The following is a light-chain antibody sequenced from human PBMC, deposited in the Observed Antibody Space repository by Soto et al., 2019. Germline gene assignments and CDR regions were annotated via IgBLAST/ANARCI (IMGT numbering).Light chain of an antibody. CDR2: EVS. J-gene: IGLJ2*01. Sequence: QYGQTHPASVSWSPGHSITISCTGTSSDVGGYNYVSWYQQHPGKAPKLMIYEVSNRPSGVSNRFSGSKSGNTASLTISGLQAEEEADYYCSSYTSGTNVEFGGGTRVTV. CDR3: SSYTSGTNVE. CDR1: SSDVGGYNY. V-gene: IGLV2-14*01.